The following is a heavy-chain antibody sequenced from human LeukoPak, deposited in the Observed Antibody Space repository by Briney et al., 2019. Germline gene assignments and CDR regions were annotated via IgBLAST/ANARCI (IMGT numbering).Heavy chain of an antibody. CDR2: IGSSSSYI. Sequence: PGGSLRLSCAASGFTFSIYAMTWVRQAPGKGLEWVSSIGSSSSYIYYADSVKGRFTISRDNAKNSLYLQMSSLRAEDTAVYYCAREDSYYYGSGSYPFDYWGQGTLVTVSS. CDR1: GFTFSIYA. D-gene: IGHD3-10*01. J-gene: IGHJ4*02. V-gene: IGHV3-21*01. CDR3: AREDSYYYGSGSYPFDY.